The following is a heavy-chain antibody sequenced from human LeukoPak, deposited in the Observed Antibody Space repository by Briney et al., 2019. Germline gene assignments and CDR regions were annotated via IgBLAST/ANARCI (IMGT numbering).Heavy chain of an antibody. CDR1: GFTVSSNY. V-gene: IGHV3-66*01. D-gene: IGHD6-19*01. J-gene: IGHJ4*02. Sequence: PGGSLRLSCAASGFTVSSNYMSWVRQAPGKGLEWVSVIYSGGSTYYADSVKGRFTISRDNSKNTLYLQMNSLRADDTAVYYCAKTLGISVAGWAFDYWGQVTLVTVSS. CDR3: AKTLGISVAGWAFDY. CDR2: IYSGGST.